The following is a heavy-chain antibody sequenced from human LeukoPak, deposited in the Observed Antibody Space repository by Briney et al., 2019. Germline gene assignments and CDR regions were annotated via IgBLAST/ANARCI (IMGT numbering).Heavy chain of an antibody. D-gene: IGHD6-13*01. CDR2: INPNSGGI. CDR3: ARLSSSWSTYFDY. CDR1: GYTFTGYF. V-gene: IGHV1-2*02. J-gene: IGHJ4*02. Sequence: GASVKVSCKASGYTFTGYFIHWVRQAPGQGLEWMGWINPNSGGINYAQNFQGRVTMTRDTSISTVYMELSRLKSDDTAVYYCARLSSSWSTYFDYWGQGTLVTVSS.